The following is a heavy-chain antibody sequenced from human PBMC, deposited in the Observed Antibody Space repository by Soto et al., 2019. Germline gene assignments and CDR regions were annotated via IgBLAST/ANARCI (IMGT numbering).Heavy chain of an antibody. V-gene: IGHV3-30*18. J-gene: IGHJ4*02. Sequence: QVQLVESGGGVVQPGRSLRLSCAASGFTFSSYGMHWVRQAPGKGLEWVAVISYDGSNKYYADSVKGRFTISRDNSKNTLYLQMNSLRAEDTAVYYCAKDEGEIAAAGDYWGQGTLGTVSS. CDR1: GFTFSSYG. CDR3: AKDEGEIAAAGDY. CDR2: ISYDGSNK. D-gene: IGHD6-13*01.